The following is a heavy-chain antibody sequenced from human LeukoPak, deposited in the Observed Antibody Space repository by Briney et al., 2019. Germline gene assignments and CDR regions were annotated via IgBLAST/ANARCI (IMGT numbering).Heavy chain of an antibody. CDR2: INHNGGT. Sequence: SETLSLTCAVYGGSFSGYFWSWIRQPPGKGLEWIGDINHNGGTNYNPSLKSRVTISVDTSKNQFSLKLSSVTAADTAVYYCARRWATVTTEAVDAFDIWGQGTMVTVSS. D-gene: IGHD4-11*01. CDR1: GGSFSGYF. J-gene: IGHJ3*02. V-gene: IGHV4-34*01. CDR3: ARRWATVTTEAVDAFDI.